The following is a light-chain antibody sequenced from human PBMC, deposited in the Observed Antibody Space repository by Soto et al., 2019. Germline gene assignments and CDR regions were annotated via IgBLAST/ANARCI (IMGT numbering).Light chain of an antibody. Sequence: QSVLTQPRSVSGSPGQSVTISCTGTSSDVGGYSYVSWYQEHPGKAPKLMIDDVRTRPSGIPDRFSGSKAGNTASLTISGLEAVAEVAYDCFSYAGSYTFVFGTGTKLTVL. CDR1: SSDVGGYSY. CDR3: FSYAGSYTFV. CDR2: DVR. V-gene: IGLV2-11*01. J-gene: IGLJ1*01.